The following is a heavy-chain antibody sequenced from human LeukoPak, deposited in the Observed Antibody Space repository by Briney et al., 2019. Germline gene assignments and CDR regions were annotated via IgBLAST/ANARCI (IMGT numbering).Heavy chain of an antibody. CDR1: GFTFSSYS. Sequence: GGSLRLSCAASGFTFSSYSMSWVRQAPGKGLEWVSAISGSGGSTYYADSVKGRFTISRDNSKNTLYLQMNSLRAEDKAVYYCAKGVRGVIYYYYGMDVWGKGTTVTVSS. CDR2: ISGSGGST. CDR3: AKGVRGVIYYYYGMDV. V-gene: IGHV3-23*01. J-gene: IGHJ6*04. D-gene: IGHD3-10*01.